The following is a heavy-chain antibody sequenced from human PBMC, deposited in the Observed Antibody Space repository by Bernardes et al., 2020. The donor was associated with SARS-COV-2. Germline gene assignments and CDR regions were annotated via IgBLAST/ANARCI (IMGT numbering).Heavy chain of an antibody. CDR3: ARGTGNFDY. D-gene: IGHD3-9*01. CDR2: ITAYNSNT. J-gene: IGHJ4*02. CDR1: GYTFTGYY. V-gene: IGHV1-18*04. Sequence: ASVKVSCKASGYTFTGYYMHWVRQAPGQGLEWMGWITAYNSNTHYAQSLQGRVTMTKDTSTGTAYMELRSLRSDDTAVYYCARGTGNFDYWGQGTLVTVSS.